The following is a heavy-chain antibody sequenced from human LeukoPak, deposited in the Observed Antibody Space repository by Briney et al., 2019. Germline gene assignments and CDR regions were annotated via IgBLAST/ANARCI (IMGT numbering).Heavy chain of an antibody. CDR3: ARGGQSKYDSSGYLNYFDY. V-gene: IGHV3-64*01. CDR1: GFTFSSYV. Sequence: GGSLRLSCAASGFTFSSYVMYWVRQAPGKGLEYVSSISSNGGSTYYANSVKGRFTISRDNSKNTLYLQMGSLRAEDMAVYYCARGGQSKYDSSGYLNYFDYWGQGTLVTASS. CDR2: ISSNGGST. J-gene: IGHJ4*02. D-gene: IGHD3-22*01.